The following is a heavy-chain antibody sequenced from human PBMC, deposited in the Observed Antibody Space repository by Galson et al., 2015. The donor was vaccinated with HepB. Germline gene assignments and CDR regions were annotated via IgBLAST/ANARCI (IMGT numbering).Heavy chain of an antibody. CDR1: GGSISSYY. D-gene: IGHD4-17*01. CDR3: ARVATVTTTSYYFDY. Sequence: ETLSLTCTVSGGSISSYYWSWIRQPPGKGLEWIGYIYYSGSTNYNPSLKSRVTISVDTSKNQFSLKLSSVTAADTAVYYCARVATVTTTSYYFDYWGQGTLVTVSS. CDR2: IYYSGST. J-gene: IGHJ4*02. V-gene: IGHV4-59*01.